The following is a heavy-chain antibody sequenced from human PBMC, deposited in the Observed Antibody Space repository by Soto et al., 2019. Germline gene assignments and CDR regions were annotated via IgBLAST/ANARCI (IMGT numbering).Heavy chain of an antibody. J-gene: IGHJ4*02. CDR2: ISAYNGNT. CDR1: GYTFTSYG. CDR3: ARDTSAFSPYYFDY. D-gene: IGHD2-2*01. V-gene: IGHV1-18*01. Sequence: QVQLVQSGAEVKKPGASVKVSSKASGYTFTSYGISWVRQAPGQGLEWMGWISAYNGNTKFAQNFQGRVTMTTDTSTSTAYMELRSLRSDDTAVYYCARDTSAFSPYYFDYWGQGTLVTVTS.